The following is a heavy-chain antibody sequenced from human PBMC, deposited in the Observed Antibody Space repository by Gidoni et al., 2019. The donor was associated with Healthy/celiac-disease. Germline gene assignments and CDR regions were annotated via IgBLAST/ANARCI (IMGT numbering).Heavy chain of an antibody. V-gene: IGHV3-23*01. CDR1: GFTFSSYA. CDR3: AKGPHYYDSSGYQH. D-gene: IGHD3-22*01. Sequence: EVQLLESGGGLVQPGGSLRLSCAASGFTFSSYAMSWVRQAPGKGLEWVSAISGSGGSTYYADSVKGRFTISRDNPKNTLYLQMNSLRAEDTAVYYCAKGPHYYDSSGYQHWGQGTLVTVSS. CDR2: ISGSGGST. J-gene: IGHJ1*01.